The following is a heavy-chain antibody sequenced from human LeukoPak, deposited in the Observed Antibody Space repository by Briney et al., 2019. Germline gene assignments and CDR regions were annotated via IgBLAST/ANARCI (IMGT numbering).Heavy chain of an antibody. D-gene: IGHD6-13*01. Sequence: GGSLRLSCAASGFTFSGSAMHWVRQASGKGLAWVGRIRSKANSYATAYAASVKGRFTISRDDSKNTAYLQMNSLKTEDTAVYYCTIIAAAGTDYWGQGTLVTVSS. CDR1: GFTFSGSA. CDR3: TIIAAAGTDY. CDR2: IRSKANSYAT. J-gene: IGHJ4*02. V-gene: IGHV3-73*01.